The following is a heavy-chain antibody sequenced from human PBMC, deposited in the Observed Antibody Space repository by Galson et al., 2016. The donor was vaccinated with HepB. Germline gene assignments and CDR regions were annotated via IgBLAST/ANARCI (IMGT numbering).Heavy chain of an antibody. CDR2: ISSTGDTI. CDR1: GFTFSDFY. D-gene: IGHD3-10*01. V-gene: IGHV3-11*01. J-gene: IGHJ4*02. CDR3: AREGDGEDGSTTHFDC. Sequence: SLRLSCAASGFTFSDFYMSWVRQAPGKGLEWIAYISSTGDTIYYADSVKGRFTISRDNAKNSLFLQMISLRADDTALYYCAREGDGEDGSTTHFDCWGQGALVTVTS.